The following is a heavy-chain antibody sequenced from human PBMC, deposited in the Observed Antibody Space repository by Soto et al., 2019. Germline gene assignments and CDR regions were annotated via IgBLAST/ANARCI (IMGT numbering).Heavy chain of an antibody. D-gene: IGHD3-10*01. CDR1: GGSFSGYY. V-gene: IGHV4-34*01. CDR3: ARGYGGVGSGYYGSGSYPHGVYYYYMDV. Sequence: PSETLSLTCAVYGGSFSGYYWSWIRQPPGKGLEWIGEINHSGSTNYNPSLKSRVTISVDTSKNQFSLKLSSVTAADTAVYYCARGYGGVGSGYYGSGSYPHGVYYYYMDVWGKGTTVTVSS. CDR2: INHSGST. J-gene: IGHJ6*03.